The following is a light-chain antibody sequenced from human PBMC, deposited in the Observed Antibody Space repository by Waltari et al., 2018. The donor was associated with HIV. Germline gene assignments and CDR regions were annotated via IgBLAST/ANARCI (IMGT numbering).Light chain of an antibody. J-gene: IGKJ4*01. V-gene: IGKV3-20*01. Sequence: EIVLTQSPGTLSLSPGERATLSCRASQSVDSSYLAWYQQKPGQAPRLLISGASSRATGIPDRFSGSGSGTDFTLTIRRLEPEDFAVYYRQQYGRSLTFGGGTKVEIK. CDR1: QSVDSSY. CDR3: QQYGRSLT. CDR2: GAS.